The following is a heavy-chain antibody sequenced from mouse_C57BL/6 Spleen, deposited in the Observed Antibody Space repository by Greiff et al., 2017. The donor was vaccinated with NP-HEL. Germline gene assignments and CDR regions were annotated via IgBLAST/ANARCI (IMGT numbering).Heavy chain of an antibody. CDR2: IHPNSGST. V-gene: IGHV1-64*01. J-gene: IGHJ2*01. CDR3: ARSGGTHYFDY. Sequence: QVQLQQPGAELVKPGASVKLSCKASGYTFTSYWMHWVKQRPGQGLEWIGMIHPNSGSTNYNEKFKSKATLTVDKSSSTAYMQLSSLTSEDSAVYYCARSGGTHYFDYWGQGTTLTVSS. D-gene: IGHD2-14*01. CDR1: GYTFTSYW.